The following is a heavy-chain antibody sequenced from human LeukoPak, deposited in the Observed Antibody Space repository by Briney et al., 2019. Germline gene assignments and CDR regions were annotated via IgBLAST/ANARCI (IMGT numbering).Heavy chain of an antibody. CDR3: ARGTIAAAGIDY. V-gene: IGHV3-7*01. J-gene: IGHJ4*02. D-gene: IGHD6-13*01. CDR2: IKEDGSVK. CDR1: GFTFSTYW. Sequence: SGGSLRLSCAASGFTFSTYWMSWVRQAPGKGLEWVANIKEDGSVKYYVDSVEGRFTISRDNAKNSLYLQMNSLRVEDTAVYYCARGTIAAAGIDYWGQGTLVTVSS.